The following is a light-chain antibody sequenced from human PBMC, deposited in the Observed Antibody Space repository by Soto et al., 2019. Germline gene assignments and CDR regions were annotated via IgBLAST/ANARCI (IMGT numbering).Light chain of an antibody. J-gene: IGKJ2*02. Sequence: DVVMTQTPLSLSVTPGKPASISCKSTQSLVHTDGEKYLYWSLQRSGQPPQLLIYGVSNRFAGVADRFTGSGSGTEFTLTISRVEAEDVGVYYGMLSLALRRTCGQGTSLEI. CDR1: QSLVHTDGEKY. CDR2: GVS. V-gene: IGKV2D-29*01. CDR3: MLSLALRRT.